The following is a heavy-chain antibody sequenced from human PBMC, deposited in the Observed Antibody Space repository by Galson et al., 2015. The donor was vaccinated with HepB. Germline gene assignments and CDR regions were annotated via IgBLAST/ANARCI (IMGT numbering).Heavy chain of an antibody. Sequence: SLGLSCAASGFTFSSYAMSWVRQAPGKGLEWVSAISGSGGSTYYADSVKGRFTISRDNSKNTLYLQMNSLRAEDTAVYYCAKDRELYDYVWGSFDYWGQGTLVTVSS. CDR1: GFTFSSYA. J-gene: IGHJ4*02. V-gene: IGHV3-23*01. D-gene: IGHD3-16*01. CDR3: AKDRELYDYVWGSFDY. CDR2: ISGSGGST.